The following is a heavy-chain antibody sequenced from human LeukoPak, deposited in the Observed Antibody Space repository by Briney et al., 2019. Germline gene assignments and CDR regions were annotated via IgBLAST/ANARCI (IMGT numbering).Heavy chain of an antibody. D-gene: IGHD1-20*01. CDR3: ARGGAYNWNYHYYYYMDV. CDR1: GYTFTGYY. V-gene: IGHV1-2*06. Sequence: ASVKVSCKASGYTFTGYYMHCVRQAPGQGLEWMGRINPNSGGTNYAQKFQGRVTMTRDTSISTAYMELSRLRSDDTAVYYCARGGAYNWNYHYYYYMDVWGKGTTVTVSS. CDR2: INPNSGGT. J-gene: IGHJ6*03.